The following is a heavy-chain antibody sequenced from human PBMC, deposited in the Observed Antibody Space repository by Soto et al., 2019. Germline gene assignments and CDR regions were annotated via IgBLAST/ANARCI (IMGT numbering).Heavy chain of an antibody. V-gene: IGHV1-2*02. CDR2: INPNSGGT. D-gene: IGHD5-12*01. Sequence: ASVKVSCKASGGTFSSYAISWVRQAPGQGLEWMGWINPNSGGTNYAQKFQGRVTMTRDTSISTAYMELSRLRSDDTAVYYCARGSVATDAFDIWGQGTMVTVSS. J-gene: IGHJ3*02. CDR1: GGTFSSYA. CDR3: ARGSVATDAFDI.